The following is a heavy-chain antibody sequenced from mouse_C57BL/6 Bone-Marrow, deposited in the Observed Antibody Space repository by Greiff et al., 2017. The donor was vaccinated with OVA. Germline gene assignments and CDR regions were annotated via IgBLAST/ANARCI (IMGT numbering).Heavy chain of an antibody. CDR2: ISNGGGST. J-gene: IGHJ2*01. Sequence: EVKLMESGGGLVQPGGSLKLSCAASGFTFSDYYMYWVRQTPEKRLEWVAYISNGGGSTYYPDTVKGRFTISRDNAKNTLYLQMSRLKSEDTAMYYCARHHPNLYYFDYWGQGTTLTVSS. CDR3: ARHHPNLYYFDY. V-gene: IGHV5-12*01. CDR1: GFTFSDYY.